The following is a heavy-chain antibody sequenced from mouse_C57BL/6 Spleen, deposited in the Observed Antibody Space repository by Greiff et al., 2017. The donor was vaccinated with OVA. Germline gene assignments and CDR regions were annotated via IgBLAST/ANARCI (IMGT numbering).Heavy chain of an antibody. CDR1: GYSFTGYY. Sequence: EVQLVESGPELVKPGASVKISCKASGYSFTGYYMNWVKQSPEKSLEWIGEINPSTGGTTYNQKFKAKATLTVDKSSSTAYMQLKSLTSEDSAVYYCARSLLEAWFAYWGQGTLVTVSA. CDR3: ARSLLEAWFAY. CDR2: INPSTGGT. V-gene: IGHV1-42*01. J-gene: IGHJ3*01. D-gene: IGHD2-10*01.